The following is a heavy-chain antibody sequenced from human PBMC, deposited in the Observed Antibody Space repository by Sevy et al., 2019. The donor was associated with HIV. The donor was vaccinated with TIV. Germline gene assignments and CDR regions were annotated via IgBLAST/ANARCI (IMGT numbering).Heavy chain of an antibody. J-gene: IGHJ1*01. V-gene: IGHV3-15*01. CDR3: TTGGSLFQH. Sequence: GGSLRLSCAASGFTFSNVWMSWVRQAPGKGLQWVAHFKSKNDGGTTDYAAPVRGRFTISRDDSKNTLSLQMNSLKTEDTAVYYCTTGGSLFQHWGQGTLVTVSS. CDR2: FKSKNDGGTT. CDR1: GFTFSNVW. D-gene: IGHD3-16*01.